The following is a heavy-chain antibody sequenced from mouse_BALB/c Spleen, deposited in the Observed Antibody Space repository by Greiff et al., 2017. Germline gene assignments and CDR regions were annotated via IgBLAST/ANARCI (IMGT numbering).Heavy chain of an antibody. CDR2: ISYSGST. V-gene: IGHV3-8*02. D-gene: IGHD1-1*01. J-gene: IGHJ1*01. CDR3: ARYHLGTTVVDWYFDV. Sequence: EVKLEESGPSLVKPSQTLSLTCSVTGDSITSGYWNWIRKFPGNKLEYMGYISYSGSTYYNPSLKSRISITRDTSKNQYYLQLNSVTTEDTATYYCARYHLGTTVVDWYFDVWGAGTTVTVSS. CDR1: GDSITSGY.